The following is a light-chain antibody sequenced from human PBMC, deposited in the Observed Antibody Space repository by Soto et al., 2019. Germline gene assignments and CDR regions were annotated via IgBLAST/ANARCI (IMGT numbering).Light chain of an antibody. CDR2: GAS. Sequence: IVMTQSPATLSVSPGERATLSFGASQSVRSNLDWYQQKPGQAPRLLIYGASSRATGIPARLSGSGYGTELTITISSLQHEDFKVYYCQQYNNWTLTFGGGTKVDIK. V-gene: IGKV3D-15*01. CDR1: QSVRSN. J-gene: IGKJ4*01. CDR3: QQYNNWTLT.